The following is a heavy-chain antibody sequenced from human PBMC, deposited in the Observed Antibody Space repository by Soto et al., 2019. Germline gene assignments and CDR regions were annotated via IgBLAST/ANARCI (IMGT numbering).Heavy chain of an antibody. CDR2: ISAYNGNT. CDR1: GYTFTSYG. V-gene: IGHV1-18*01. Sequence: GASVKVSCKASGYTFTSYGISWVRQAPGQGLEWMGWISAYNGNTNHAQKLQGRVTMTTDTSTSTAYMELRSLRSDDTAVYYCARGLKRITIFGVVSGPPFDYWSQGTLVTVSS. D-gene: IGHD3-3*01. CDR3: ARGLKRITIFGVVSGPPFDY. J-gene: IGHJ4*02.